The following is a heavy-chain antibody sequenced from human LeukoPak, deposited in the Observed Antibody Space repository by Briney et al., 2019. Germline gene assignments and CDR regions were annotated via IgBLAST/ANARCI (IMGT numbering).Heavy chain of an antibody. CDR2: ISWNSGSI. D-gene: IGHD5-18*01. J-gene: IGHJ4*02. Sequence: GRSLRLSCAASGFTFDDYAMHWVRQAPGKGLEWVSGISWNSGSIGYADSVKGRFTISRDNAKNSLYLQMDSLRAEDTALYYCAKARTAVVLSDFDYWGQGTLGTVSS. V-gene: IGHV3-9*01. CDR1: GFTFDDYA. CDR3: AKARTAVVLSDFDY.